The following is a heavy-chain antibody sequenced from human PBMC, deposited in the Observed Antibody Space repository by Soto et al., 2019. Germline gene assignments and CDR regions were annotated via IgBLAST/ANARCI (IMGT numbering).Heavy chain of an antibody. CDR3: ATSLVTSRARVDY. D-gene: IGHD1-26*01. CDR2: IYYTGST. V-gene: IGHV4-31*03. J-gene: IGHJ4*02. CDR1: GGSNIRDGFY. Sequence: SETLSLTCTVSGGSNIRDGFYWSWIRQLPGKGLEWLGYIYYTGSTQYTPSLKSRLSISTDTSDNQFSLRLNSVTAADTAVYYCATSLVTSRARVDYWGQGTPVTVSS.